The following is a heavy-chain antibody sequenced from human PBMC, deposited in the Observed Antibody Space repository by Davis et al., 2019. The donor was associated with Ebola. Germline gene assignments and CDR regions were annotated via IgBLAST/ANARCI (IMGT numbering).Heavy chain of an antibody. J-gene: IGHJ4*02. CDR2: ISYDVSNI. Sequence: GGSLRLSCAASGFTFTSYAMSWVRQAPGKGLEWVAVISYDVSNIHYADYVKGRFTISRDNSENTLFLQMSSLRAEDTAVYYCAKSFEWDSLYYPLDEWGQGTLVTVSS. V-gene: IGHV3-30*18. D-gene: IGHD3-9*01. CDR1: GFTFTSYA. CDR3: AKSFEWDSLYYPLDE.